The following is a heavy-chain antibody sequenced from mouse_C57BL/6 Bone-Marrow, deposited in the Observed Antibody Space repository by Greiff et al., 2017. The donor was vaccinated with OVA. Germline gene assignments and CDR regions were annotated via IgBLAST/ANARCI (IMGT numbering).Heavy chain of an antibody. V-gene: IGHV1-78*01. J-gene: IGHJ2*01. CDR3: ARSVIYYYGSSYVFDY. D-gene: IGHD1-1*01. Sequence: QVQLQQSDAELVKPGASVKISCKVSGYTFTDHTIHWMKQRPEQGLEWIGYIYPRDGSTKYNEKFKGKATLTADKSSSTAYMQLNSLTSEDSAVYFCARSVIYYYGSSYVFDYWGQGTTLTVSS. CDR1: GYTFTDHT. CDR2: IYPRDGST.